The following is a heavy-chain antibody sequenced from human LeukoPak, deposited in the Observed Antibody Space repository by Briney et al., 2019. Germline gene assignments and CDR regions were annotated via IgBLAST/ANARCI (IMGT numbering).Heavy chain of an antibody. Sequence: SETLSLTCTVSGGSFSSHYRGWIRQSPGKGLEWISSMFDSVTCTDNMSDSVTSKDNPSLKSRLTLPSDTSKNQFYLTLNYVTAADTAVYYCATIKRGYPFGYFDCWGQGILVTVSS. CDR3: ATIKRGYPFGYFDC. J-gene: IGHJ4*02. D-gene: IGHD5-18*01. V-gene: IGHV4-59*11. CDR2: MSDSVTS. CDR1: GGSFSSHY.